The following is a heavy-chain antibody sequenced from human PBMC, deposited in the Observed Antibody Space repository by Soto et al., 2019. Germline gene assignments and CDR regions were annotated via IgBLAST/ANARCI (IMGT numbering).Heavy chain of an antibody. CDR2: IFSNDEK. D-gene: IGHD6-19*01. CDR1: GFSLSNARMG. V-gene: IGHV2-26*01. Sequence: QVTLKESGPVLVKPTETLTLTCTVSGFSLSNARMGVSWIRQPPGKALEWLAHIFSNDEKSYSTSLQSRLTISKNTSKSQVVLTMTNMDPVDTATYSCARAESSGWYRSGAFDIWGQGTMVTVSS. CDR3: ARAESSGWYRSGAFDI. J-gene: IGHJ3*02.